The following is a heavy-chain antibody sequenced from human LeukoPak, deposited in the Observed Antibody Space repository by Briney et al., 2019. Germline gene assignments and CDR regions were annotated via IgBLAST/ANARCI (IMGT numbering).Heavy chain of an antibody. CDR2: INHSGST. CDR1: GGSISSYY. CDR3: ARKRITMVRGATPKSWFDP. D-gene: IGHD3-10*01. V-gene: IGHV4-34*01. J-gene: IGHJ5*02. Sequence: SETLSLTCTVSGGSISSYYWSWIRQPPGKGLEWIGEINHSGSTNYNPSLKSRVTISVDTSKNQFSLKLSSVTAADTAVYYCARKRITMVRGATPKSWFDPWGQGTLVTVSS.